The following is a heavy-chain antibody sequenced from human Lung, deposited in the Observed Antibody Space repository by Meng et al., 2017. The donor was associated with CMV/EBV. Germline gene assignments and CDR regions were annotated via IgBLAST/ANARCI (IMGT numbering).Heavy chain of an antibody. CDR3: ARADKVRFDY. Sequence: VPLAEAAPGLVKPSGTLSLTCAVSGGSMSSTNWWSWVRQPPGKGLGWIGEIYHSGSTNYNPSLKSRVSISVDKSKNRFSLKLSSVTAVDTAVYYCARADKVRFDYWGQGTLVTVSS. CDR1: GGSMSSTNW. V-gene: IGHV4-4*02. J-gene: IGHJ4*02. CDR2: IYHSGST.